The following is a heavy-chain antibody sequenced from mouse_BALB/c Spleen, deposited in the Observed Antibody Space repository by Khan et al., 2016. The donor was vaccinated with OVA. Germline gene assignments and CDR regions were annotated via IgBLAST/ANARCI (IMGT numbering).Heavy chain of an antibody. D-gene: IGHD1-2*01. CDR1: GYTFTDYY. CDR3: ARRNYFGYTFAY. Sequence: QVQLKQSGAELARPGASVKLSCKASGYTFTDYYINWVKQRTGQGLERIGEIYPGSGNTYYHEKLKDKATLTAAKSSTTAYMQRRSLTSEDSAVYFCARRNYFGYTFAYWGQGTLVTVSA. CDR2: IYPGSGNT. V-gene: IGHV1-77*01. J-gene: IGHJ3*01.